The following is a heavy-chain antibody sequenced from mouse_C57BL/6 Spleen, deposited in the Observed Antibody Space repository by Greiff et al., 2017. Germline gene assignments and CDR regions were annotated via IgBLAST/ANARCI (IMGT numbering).Heavy chain of an antibody. V-gene: IGHV1-55*01. CDR2: IYPGSGST. D-gene: IGHD4-1*01. Sequence: QVQLQQPGAELVKPGASVKMSCKASGYTFTSYWITWVKQRPGQGLEWIGDIYPGSGSTNYNEKFKSKATLTVDTSSSTAYMQLSSLTSEDSAVYYCARDSNWDFYYAMDYWGQGTSVTVSS. J-gene: IGHJ4*01. CDR3: ARDSNWDFYYAMDY. CDR1: GYTFTSYW.